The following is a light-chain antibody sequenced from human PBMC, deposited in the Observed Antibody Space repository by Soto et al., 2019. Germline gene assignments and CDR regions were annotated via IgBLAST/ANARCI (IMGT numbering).Light chain of an antibody. J-gene: IGKJ2*01. V-gene: IGKV1-39*01. Sequence: DIQMTQSPSSLSASVGDRVTITCRASRNINTYLNWYQQNPGKAPRLLIYAASSLQSGVPSRFRGSGSGTDFTLTISSLQPEDFATYYCQRSYSTLTFGQGTKVEIK. CDR1: RNINTY. CDR2: AAS. CDR3: QRSYSTLT.